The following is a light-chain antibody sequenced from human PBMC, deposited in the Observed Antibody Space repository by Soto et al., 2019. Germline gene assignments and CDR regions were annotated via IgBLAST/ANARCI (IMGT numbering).Light chain of an antibody. CDR2: EAT. CDR1: TNDVGNSYL. J-gene: IGLJ3*02. CDR3: ASYSHCGASGISWV. Sequence: QSALTQPGSVSGSPGQSITISCTGTTNDVGNSYLVSWYQQRPGKGPRLMIYEATKRPSGISNRFSGCKSGNTASLTISGLESEVQAYYYCASYSHCGASGISWVFGGGTKLTVL. V-gene: IGLV2-23*01.